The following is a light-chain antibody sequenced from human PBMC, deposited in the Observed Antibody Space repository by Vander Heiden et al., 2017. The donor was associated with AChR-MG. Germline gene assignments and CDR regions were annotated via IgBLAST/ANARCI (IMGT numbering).Light chain of an antibody. J-gene: IGLJ2*01. Sequence: SYELTQPPSVSVFPGQTASITCSGQKLGDKYACWYQQKPGQSPVLVIYQDSKRPSGIPERFSGSNSGNTATLTISETQAMDEADYYCQAWDSNFVVFGGGTKLTVL. CDR2: QDS. V-gene: IGLV3-1*01. CDR3: QAWDSNFVV. CDR1: KLGDKY.